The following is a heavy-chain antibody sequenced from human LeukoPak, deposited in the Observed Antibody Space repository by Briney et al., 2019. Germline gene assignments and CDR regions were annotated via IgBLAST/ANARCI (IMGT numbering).Heavy chain of an antibody. J-gene: IGHJ5*02. D-gene: IGHD2-15*01. V-gene: IGHV4-59*01. CDR2: VYYSGTT. CDR1: GGSISTYY. CDR3: ARSTLGYCSGGSCSWFDP. Sequence: SETLSLTRTVSGGSISTYYWSWIRQHPGKGLEWIGYVYYSGTTNYNPSLKSRVTISGDTSKNQFSLKLSSVTAADTAVYYCARSTLGYCSGGSCSWFDPWGQGTLVTVSS.